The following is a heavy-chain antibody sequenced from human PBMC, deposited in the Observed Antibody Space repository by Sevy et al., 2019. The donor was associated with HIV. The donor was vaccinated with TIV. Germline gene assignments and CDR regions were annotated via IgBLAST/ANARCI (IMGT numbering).Heavy chain of an antibody. CDR2: VSYDGSNK. CDR1: GFTFNNYA. V-gene: IGHV3-30-3*01. D-gene: IGHD2-15*01. CDR3: ARYGSPTNWFDP. Sequence: GGSLRLSCAASGFTFNNYAMHWVRQAPGKGLEWVAVVSYDGSNKYYADSVKGRFTISRDNSKNTLYLQMNSLRAEDTALYYCARYGSPTNWFDPWGQGTLVTVSS. J-gene: IGHJ5*02.